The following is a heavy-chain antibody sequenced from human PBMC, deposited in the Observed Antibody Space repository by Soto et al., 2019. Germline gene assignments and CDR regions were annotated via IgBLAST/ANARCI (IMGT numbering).Heavy chain of an antibody. J-gene: IGHJ4*02. Sequence: QVQLVESGGGVVQPGRSLRLSCAASGFTLSSYGMHWVRQAPGKGLEWVAVISYEGSNKYYADSVKGRFTISRDNSKNTLYLQMNGLRAEDTAVYHCAKGVGYHDSSGYPYYFDYWGQGTLVTVSS. CDR2: ISYEGSNK. V-gene: IGHV3-30*18. D-gene: IGHD3-22*01. CDR1: GFTLSSYG. CDR3: AKGVGYHDSSGYPYYFDY.